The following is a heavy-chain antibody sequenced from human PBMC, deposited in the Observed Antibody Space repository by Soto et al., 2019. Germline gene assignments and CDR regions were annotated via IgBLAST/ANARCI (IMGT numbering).Heavy chain of an antibody. J-gene: IGHJ6*02. CDR2: IWYDGSNK. D-gene: IGHD2-2*01. V-gene: IGHV3-33*01. Sequence: LRLSCAASGFTFSSYGMHWVRQAPGKGLEWVAVIWYDGSNKYYADSVKDRFTISRDNSKNTLYLQMNSLRAEDTAVYYCARGGPPYCSSTSCSRDFYYYYGMDVWGQGTTVTVSS. CDR1: GFTFSSYG. CDR3: ARGGPPYCSSTSCSRDFYYYYGMDV.